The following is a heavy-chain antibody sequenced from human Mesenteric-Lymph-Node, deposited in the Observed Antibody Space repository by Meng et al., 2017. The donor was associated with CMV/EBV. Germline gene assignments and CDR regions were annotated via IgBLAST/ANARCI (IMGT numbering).Heavy chain of an antibody. Sequence: ASVKVSCKASGYTFTSYGISWVRQAPGQGLEWMGWISAYNGNTNYAQKLQGRVTITADKSTTTAYMELSSLRSEDSAVYYCASRVGGEGDYYYGMDVWGQGTTVTVSS. CDR1: GYTFTSYG. CDR2: ISAYNGNT. D-gene: IGHD3-10*01. V-gene: IGHV1-18*01. CDR3: ASRVGGEGDYYYGMDV. J-gene: IGHJ6*02.